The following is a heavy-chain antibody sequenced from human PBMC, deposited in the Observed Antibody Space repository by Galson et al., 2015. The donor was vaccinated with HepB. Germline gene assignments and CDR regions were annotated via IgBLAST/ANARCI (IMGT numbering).Heavy chain of an antibody. CDR3: TRDYVGAFDI. V-gene: IGHV3-49*04. Sequence: SLRLSCAASGFTFGDYAMSWVRQAPGKGLEWVGFIRSKAYGGTTEYAASVKGRFTISRDDSKSIAYLQMNSLKTEDTAVYYCTRDYVGAFDIWGQGTMVTVSS. CDR2: IRSKAYGGTT. CDR1: GFTFGDYA. D-gene: IGHD3-16*01. J-gene: IGHJ3*02.